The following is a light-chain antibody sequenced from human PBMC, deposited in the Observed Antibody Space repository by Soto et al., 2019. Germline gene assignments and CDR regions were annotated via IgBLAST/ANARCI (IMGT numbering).Light chain of an antibody. CDR2: DAS. CDR3: QQYNTWPLT. CDR1: QSVYSN. V-gene: IGKV3-15*01. J-gene: IGKJ3*01. Sequence: ETVMTQSPATLSVSPGERPTLSCRASQSVYSNLAWYQQKPGQAPRLLIYDASTRATGIPARFSGSGSGTESTLTISSLQSEDFAVYYCQQYNTWPLTFGPGTKVDIK.